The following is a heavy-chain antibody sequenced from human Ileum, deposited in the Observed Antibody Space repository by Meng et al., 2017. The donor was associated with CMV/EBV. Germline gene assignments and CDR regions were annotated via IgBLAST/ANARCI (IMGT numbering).Heavy chain of an antibody. V-gene: IGHV3-30*02. Sequence: GESLKISCAASGFTFSSYGMHWVRQAPGKGLEWVAFIRYDGSNKYYADSVKGRFTISRDNSKNTLYLQTNSLRAEDTAVYYCAKGPELRFLEWLLPHYGMDVWGQGTTVTVSS. CDR2: IRYDGSNK. D-gene: IGHD3-3*01. CDR3: AKGPELRFLEWLLPHYGMDV. CDR1: GFTFSSYG. J-gene: IGHJ6*02.